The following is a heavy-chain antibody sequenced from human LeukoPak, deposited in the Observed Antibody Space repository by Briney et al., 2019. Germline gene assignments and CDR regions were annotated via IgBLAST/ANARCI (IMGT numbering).Heavy chain of an antibody. CDR2: ITPSVDTT. V-gene: IGHV1-46*01. CDR1: GYTFTNYL. D-gene: IGHD2-8*02. CDR3: VREESGGYFDY. J-gene: IGHJ4*02. Sequence: ASVKVSCKSSGYTFTNYLLHWVRQAPGQGLEWVGRITPSVDTTNYAQKFRDRVTMTRDTSTSTVYMELSSLRSEDTAVYHCVREESGGYFDYWGQGTLVTVSS.